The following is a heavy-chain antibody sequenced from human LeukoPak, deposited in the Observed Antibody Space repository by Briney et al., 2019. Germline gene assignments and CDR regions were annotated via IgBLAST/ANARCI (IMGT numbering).Heavy chain of an antibody. V-gene: IGHV1-46*01. J-gene: IGHJ5*02. CDR3: AREPLGASSPNWFDP. Sequence: GASVKVSCTASGYTFTSYYMHWVRQAPGQGLEWMGIINPSGGSTSYAQKFQGRVTMTRDTSTSTVHMELSSLRSEDTAVYYCAREPLGASSPNWFDPWGQGTLVTVSS. CDR1: GYTFTSYY. D-gene: IGHD1-26*01. CDR2: INPSGGST.